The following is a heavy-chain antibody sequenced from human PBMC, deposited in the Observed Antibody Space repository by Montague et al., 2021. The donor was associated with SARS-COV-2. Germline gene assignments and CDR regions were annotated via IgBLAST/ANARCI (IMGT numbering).Heavy chain of an antibody. CDR2: IYYSGST. CDR3: ARTTWLRGYFDL. CDR1: GGSISSSSYY. D-gene: IGHD5-12*01. V-gene: IGHV4-39*07. Sequence: SETLSLTCTVSGGSISSSSYYWGWIRQPPGKGLEWIGSIYYSGSTYYNPSLKSRVTISVDTSKNQFSLKLSSVTAAGTAVYYCARTTWLRGYFDLWGRGTLVTVSS. J-gene: IGHJ2*01.